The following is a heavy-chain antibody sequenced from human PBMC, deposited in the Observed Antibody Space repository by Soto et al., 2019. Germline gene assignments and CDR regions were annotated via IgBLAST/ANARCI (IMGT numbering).Heavy chain of an antibody. J-gene: IGHJ5*02. CDR2: IYPGDSDT. V-gene: IGHV5-51*01. CDR1: GYTFTNYW. Sequence: GDSLKISCKASGYTFTNYWIVWVRQVPGKGLEWMGLIYPGDSDTRYNPSFQGQVTISADKSTSAAYLQWNSLMASDTAIYYCARSGRSGLRWLDFFDPWGQGTLVTVSS. CDR3: ARSGRSGLRWLDFFDP. D-gene: IGHD4-17*01.